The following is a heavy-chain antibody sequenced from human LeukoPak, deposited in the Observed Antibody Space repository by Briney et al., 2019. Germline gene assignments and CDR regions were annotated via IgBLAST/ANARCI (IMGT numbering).Heavy chain of an antibody. J-gene: IGHJ4*02. CDR1: GFTFSSYA. V-gene: IGHV3-23*01. D-gene: IGHD1-7*01. CDR3: AKGFNWNYPHYFDY. Sequence: GGSLRLSCAASGFTFSSYAMNWVRQAPGEGREWGSTISSSGDTTYYADSVKGRFTTSRDSSKNTLHLQMNSLRADDTAVYYCAKGFNWNYPHYFDYWGQGTMVTVSS. CDR2: ISSSGDTT.